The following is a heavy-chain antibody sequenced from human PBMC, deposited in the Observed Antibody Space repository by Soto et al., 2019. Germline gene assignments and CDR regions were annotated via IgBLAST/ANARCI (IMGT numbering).Heavy chain of an antibody. D-gene: IGHD2-8*01. V-gene: IGHV4-30-4*01. CDR2: IYYSGST. Sequence: QVQLQESGPGLVKPSQTLSLTCTVSGGSISSGDYYWSWIRQPPGKGLEWIGYIYYSGSTYYNPSLKSRVTISVDTSKKQFSLKLSSVTAADTAVYYCARDQFTNCVCYTPYGMDGWGQGTTVTGSS. J-gene: IGHJ6*02. CDR3: ARDQFTNCVCYTPYGMDG. CDR1: GGSISSGDYY.